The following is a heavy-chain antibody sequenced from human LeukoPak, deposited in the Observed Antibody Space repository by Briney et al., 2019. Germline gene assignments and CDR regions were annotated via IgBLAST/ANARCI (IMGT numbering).Heavy chain of an antibody. Sequence: GGSLRLSCAASGSTFNNYVMSWVRQAPGKGLEWVSAMGGGGTTYYADYVKGRFTISRDTSKNTLYLQMNSLRAEDTAIYYCAKAGRPQAVAGWIDYWGQGTLVTVSS. CDR2: MGGGGTT. J-gene: IGHJ4*02. CDR3: AKAGRPQAVAGWIDY. D-gene: IGHD6-19*01. V-gene: IGHV3-23*01. CDR1: GSTFNNYV.